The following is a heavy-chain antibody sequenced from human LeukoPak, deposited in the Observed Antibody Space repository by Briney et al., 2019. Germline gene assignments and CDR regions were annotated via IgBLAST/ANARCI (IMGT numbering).Heavy chain of an antibody. V-gene: IGHV3-23*01. CDR1: GFIFSSYA. CDR2: ISGSGGST. Sequence: GGSLRLSCAASGFIFSSYAMSWVRQAPGKGLEWVSAISGSGGSTYYADSVKGRFTISRDNSKNTLYLQMNSLRAEDTAVYYCASYYYDSSGYPPLLCYWGQGTLVTVSS. D-gene: IGHD3-22*01. J-gene: IGHJ4*02. CDR3: ASYYYDSSGYPPLLCY.